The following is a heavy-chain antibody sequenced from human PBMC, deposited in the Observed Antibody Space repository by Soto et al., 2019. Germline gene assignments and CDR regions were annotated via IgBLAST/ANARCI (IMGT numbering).Heavy chain of an antibody. CDR2: INHSGST. CDR1: GGSFSGYY. J-gene: IGHJ5*02. V-gene: IGHV4-34*01. Sequence: QVQLQQWGAGLLKPSETLSLTCAVYGGSFSGYYWSWIRQPPGKGLEWIGEINHSGSTNYNPSLRGRVTISVDTAKNQFSLKLSSVTAADTAVYYCARDSSGYDSWGQGTLVTVSS. D-gene: IGHD5-12*01. CDR3: ARDSSGYDS.